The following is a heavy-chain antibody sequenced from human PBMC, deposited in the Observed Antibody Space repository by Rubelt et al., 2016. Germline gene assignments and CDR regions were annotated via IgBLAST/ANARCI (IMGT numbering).Heavy chain of an antibody. CDR3: ARDKGSGWFDP. CDR2: IYYSGST. CDR1: GGSISSSSYY. V-gene: IGHV4-39*07. Sequence: GLVKPSETLSLTCTVSGGSISSSSYYWGWIRQPPGKGLEWIGSIYYSGSTYYNPSLKSRVTISVDTSKNQFSLKLSSVTAADTAVYYCARDKGSGWFDPWGQGTLVTVSS. D-gene: IGHD3-10*01. J-gene: IGHJ5*02.